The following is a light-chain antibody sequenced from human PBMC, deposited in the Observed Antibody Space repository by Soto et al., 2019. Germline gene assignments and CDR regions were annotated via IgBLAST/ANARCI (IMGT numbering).Light chain of an antibody. V-gene: IGKV1-5*03. CDR3: LQDYNYPRT. J-gene: IGKJ1*01. Sequence: DIQMTQSPSTLSASVRDRVTITCRASQTISSWLAWFQQRPGRAPKFLIYKASSLKNGVPLRFSGSGSGTQFTLTNSSLQPEDFATYYCLQDYNYPRTFGQGTKVDIK. CDR2: KAS. CDR1: QTISSW.